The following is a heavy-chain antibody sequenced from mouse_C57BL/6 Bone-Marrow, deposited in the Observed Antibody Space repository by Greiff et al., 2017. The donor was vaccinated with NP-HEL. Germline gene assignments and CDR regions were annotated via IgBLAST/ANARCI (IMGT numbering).Heavy chain of an antibody. CDR2: IRNKANGYTI. V-gene: IGHV7-3*01. CDR1: GFTFTDYY. D-gene: IGHD2-4*01. CDR3: ARSIYYDYADDPFYGMDY. J-gene: IGHJ4*01. Sequence: EVQRVESGGGLVQPGGSLSLSCAASGFTFTDYYMSWVRQPPGKALEWVGFIRNKANGYTIEYSASVKGRFTISRDNSLSILYLQMNALRAEDSATYYCARSIYYDYADDPFYGMDYWGQGTSVTVSS.